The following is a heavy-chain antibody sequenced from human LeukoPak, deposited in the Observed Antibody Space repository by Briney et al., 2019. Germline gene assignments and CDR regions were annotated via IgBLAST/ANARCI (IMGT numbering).Heavy chain of an antibody. V-gene: IGHV3-33*01. CDR1: GFTFSSYG. D-gene: IGHD5-24*01. CDR3: ARDRMPTIEGFDY. J-gene: IGHJ4*02. CDR2: TWYDGSNK. Sequence: QTGGSLRLSCAASGFTFSSYGMNWVRQAPGKGLEWVAVTWYDGSNKYYADSVKGRFTISRDNSKNTLYLQVNSLRAEDTAVYYCARDRMPTIEGFDYWGQGTLVTVSS.